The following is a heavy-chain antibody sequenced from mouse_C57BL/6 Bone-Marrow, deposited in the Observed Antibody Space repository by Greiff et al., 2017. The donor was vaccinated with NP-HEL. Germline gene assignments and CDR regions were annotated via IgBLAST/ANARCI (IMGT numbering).Heavy chain of an antibody. CDR3: ARKAAAYYGSSYDY. D-gene: IGHD1-1*01. Sequence: EVQLVESGGGLVKPGGSLKLSCAASGFTFSSYTMSWVRQTPEKRLEWVATISGGGGNTYYPDSVKGRFTISRDNAKNTLYLQMSSLRSEDTALYYCARKAAAYYGSSYDYWGQGTTLTVSS. CDR2: ISGGGGNT. J-gene: IGHJ2*01. CDR1: GFTFSSYT. V-gene: IGHV5-9*01.